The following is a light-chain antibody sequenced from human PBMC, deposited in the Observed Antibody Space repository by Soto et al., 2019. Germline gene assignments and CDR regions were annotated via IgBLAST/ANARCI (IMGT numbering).Light chain of an antibody. V-gene: IGKV2-28*01. CDR3: MQSLQTPWT. Sequence: DIVMTQSPLSLRVTPGEPASISCRSSQSLLHSSGYNYLHWYLQKPGQSPQLLISLGSDRAPGVPDRISGSGSGTDFTLKITRVEAEDVGVYYCMQSLQTPWTFGQGTKVDIK. CDR2: LGS. CDR1: QSLLHSSGYNY. J-gene: IGKJ1*01.